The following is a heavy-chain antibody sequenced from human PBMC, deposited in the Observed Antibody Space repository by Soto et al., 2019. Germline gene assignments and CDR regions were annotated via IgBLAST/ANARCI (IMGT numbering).Heavy chain of an antibody. J-gene: IGHJ4*02. CDR2: INPGGGST. CDR1: GYTFTRYY. CDR3: ARRGIVATIWFSFDY. V-gene: IGHV1-46*03. D-gene: IGHD5-12*01. Sequence: ASVKVSCKASGYTFTRYYIHWVRQAPGQGLEWMGIINPGGGSTSYAQKFQGRITMTRDTSTSTVYMELSSLRSEDTAMYYCARRGIVATIWFSFDYWGQGTLVTVSS.